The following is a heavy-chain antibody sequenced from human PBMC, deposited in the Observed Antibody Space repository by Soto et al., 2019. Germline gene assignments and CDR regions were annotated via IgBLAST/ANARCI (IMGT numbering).Heavy chain of an antibody. J-gene: IGHJ5*02. V-gene: IGHV3-15*01. Sequence: LRLSCAASGFTFSDAWMSWVRQAPGKGLDWVGRIKSKSDGGTTEYAAPVRGRFTISRDDSKNTLYLQMNSLKTEDTAVYYCTTDLWRIAVVVGSTGYFNPWGQGTPVTSPQ. CDR1: GFTFSDAW. CDR2: IKSKSDGGTT. CDR3: TTDLWRIAVVVGSTGYFNP. D-gene: IGHD2-15*01.